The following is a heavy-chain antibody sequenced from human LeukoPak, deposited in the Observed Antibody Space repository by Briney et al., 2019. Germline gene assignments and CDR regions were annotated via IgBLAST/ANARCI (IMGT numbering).Heavy chain of an antibody. CDR1: GYTFASYD. D-gene: IGHD3-22*01. CDR2: INPNSGGT. J-gene: IGHJ4*02. CDR3: ARSSYYDSSGYNDY. V-gene: IGHV1-2*06. Sequence: ASVKVSCKASGYTFASYDINWVRQAPGQGLEWMGRINPNSGGTNYAQKFQGRVTMTRDTSISTAYMELSRLRSDDTAVYYCARSSYYDSSGYNDYWGQGTLVTVSS.